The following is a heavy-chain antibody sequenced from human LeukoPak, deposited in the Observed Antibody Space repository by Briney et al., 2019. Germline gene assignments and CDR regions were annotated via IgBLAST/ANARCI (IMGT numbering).Heavy chain of an antibody. J-gene: IGHJ4*02. D-gene: IGHD3-10*01. CDR3: ARDELGSGDYYGSGSYYNPLDY. V-gene: IGHV1-18*01. Sequence: GASVKVSCKASGYTFTSYGISWVRQAPGQGLEWMGWISAYNGNTNYAQKLQGRVTMTIDTSTSTAYMELRSLRSDDTAVYYCARDELGSGDYYGSGSYYNPLDYWGQGTLVTVSS. CDR1: GYTFTSYG. CDR2: ISAYNGNT.